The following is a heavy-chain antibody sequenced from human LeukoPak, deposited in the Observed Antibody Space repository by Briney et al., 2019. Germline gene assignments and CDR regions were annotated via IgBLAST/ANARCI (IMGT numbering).Heavy chain of an antibody. D-gene: IGHD2-2*02. CDR1: GYTFTGYC. CDR3: ARDWVPAAIPGYYYYYGMDV. V-gene: IGHV1-2*02. J-gene: IGHJ6*02. Sequence: ASVKVSCKASGYTFTGYCMHWVRQAPGQGLEWMGWINPNSGGTNYAQKFQGRVTMTRDTSISTAYMELSRLRSDDTAVYCCARDWVPAAIPGYYYYYGMDVWGQGTTVTVSS. CDR2: INPNSGGT.